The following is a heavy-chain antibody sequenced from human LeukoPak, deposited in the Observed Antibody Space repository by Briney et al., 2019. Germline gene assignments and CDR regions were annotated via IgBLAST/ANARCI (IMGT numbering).Heavy chain of an antibody. D-gene: IGHD3-3*01. CDR3: ARPALEWLLYDAFDI. Sequence: PGRSLRLSCAASGFTLSSYDMHWVRQAPGKGLEWVAVISYDGSNKYYADSVKGRFTISRDNSKNTLYLQMNSLRAEDTAVYYCARPALEWLLYDAFDIWGQGTMVTVSS. J-gene: IGHJ3*02. CDR1: GFTLSSYD. V-gene: IGHV3-30*03. CDR2: ISYDGSNK.